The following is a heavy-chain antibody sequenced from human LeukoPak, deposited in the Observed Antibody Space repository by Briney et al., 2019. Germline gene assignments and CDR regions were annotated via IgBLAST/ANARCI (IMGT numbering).Heavy chain of an antibody. CDR1: GYTFTSYY. J-gene: IGHJ4*02. V-gene: IGHV1-2*02. CDR2: INPNSGGT. CDR3: ARDLGRDGYNFPFDY. D-gene: IGHD5-24*01. Sequence: ASVKVSCKASGYTFTSYYIHWVRQAPGQGLEWMGWINPNSGGTNYAQKFQGRVTMTRDTSISTAYMEVSRLRSDDTALYYCARDLGRDGYNFPFDYWGLGTLVTVSS.